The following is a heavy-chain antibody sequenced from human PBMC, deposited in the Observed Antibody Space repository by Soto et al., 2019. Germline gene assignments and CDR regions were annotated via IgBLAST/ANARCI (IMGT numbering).Heavy chain of an antibody. CDR1: GGTFSSYA. V-gene: IGHV1-69*01. Sequence: QVQLVQSGAEVKKPASSVQVSCKASGGTFSSYAISWVRQAPGQGLEWMGGIIPICGTANYAQKFQGRVTITADESTSTDYMELSSLRSEDTAVYYCAGEGRSGDWSGGSCYYFDYWGQGSLVTVAS. D-gene: IGHD2-15*01. CDR3: AGEGRSGDWSGGSCYYFDY. CDR2: IIPICGTA. J-gene: IGHJ4*02.